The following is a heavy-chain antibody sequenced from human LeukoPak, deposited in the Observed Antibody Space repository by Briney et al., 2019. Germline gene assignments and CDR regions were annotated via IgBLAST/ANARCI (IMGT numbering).Heavy chain of an antibody. Sequence: TSETLSLTCSVSGGSISSSSYYWGWIRQPPGKGLEWIGSIYYSGYTYYNPSLESRVTISVDTSKNQFSLKLSSVTAADTAIYYCAKHYMGSSYNRGLDYWGQGTLVTVSS. CDR1: GGSISSSSYY. D-gene: IGHD3-10*01. V-gene: IGHV4-39*01. CDR3: AKHYMGSSYNRGLDY. J-gene: IGHJ4*02. CDR2: IYYSGYT.